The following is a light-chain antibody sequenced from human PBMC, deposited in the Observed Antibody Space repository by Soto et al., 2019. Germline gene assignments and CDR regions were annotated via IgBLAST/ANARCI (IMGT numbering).Light chain of an antibody. CDR1: QSISSW. CDR3: QHYNSYFPCT. V-gene: IGKV1-5*03. J-gene: IGKJ1*01. CDR2: KAS. Sequence: DIQMTQSPSTLSASVGDRVTITCRASQSISSWLAWYQQKPGKAPKLMIYKASSLESGVPSGFSGTGTGTEFTLTISSLQPDDFATYYCQHYNSYFPCTVGEGTKVEIK.